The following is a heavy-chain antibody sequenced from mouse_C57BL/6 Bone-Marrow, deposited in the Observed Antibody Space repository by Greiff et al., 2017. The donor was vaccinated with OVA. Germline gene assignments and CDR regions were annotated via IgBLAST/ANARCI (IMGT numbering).Heavy chain of an antibody. J-gene: IGHJ4*01. V-gene: IGHV1-55*01. Sequence: QVQLKESGAELVKPGASVKMSCKASGYTFTSYWITWVEQRPGQGLEWIGDIYPGSGSTNYNEKFKSKATLTVDTSSSTAYMQLSSLTSEDSAVYYCARGDTTVVADYYAMDYWGQGTSVTVSS. CDR1: GYTFTSYW. CDR3: ARGDTTVVADYYAMDY. D-gene: IGHD1-1*01. CDR2: IYPGSGST.